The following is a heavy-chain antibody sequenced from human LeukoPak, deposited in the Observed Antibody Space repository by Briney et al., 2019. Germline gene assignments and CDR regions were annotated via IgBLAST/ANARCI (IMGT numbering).Heavy chain of an antibody. Sequence: TAGGSLRLSCAASGFSLSSYSMNWVRQAPGKGLEWVSSISSSSSYIYYADSVKGRFTISRDNAKNSLYLQMNSLRGEDTAVYYCARHSTQLWSMYYFDYWGQGILVTVSS. J-gene: IGHJ4*02. CDR3: ARHSTQLWSMYYFDY. CDR2: ISSSSSYI. V-gene: IGHV3-21*01. CDR1: GFSLSSYS. D-gene: IGHD3-10*01.